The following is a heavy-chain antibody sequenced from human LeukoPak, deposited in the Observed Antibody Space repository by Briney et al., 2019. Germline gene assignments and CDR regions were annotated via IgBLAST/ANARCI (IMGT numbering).Heavy chain of an antibody. CDR1: GFTFGDYA. V-gene: IGHV3-49*03. CDR2: IRSKAYGGTT. J-gene: IGHJ3*02. CDR3: TRDCSGGSCYSRLTFDI. Sequence: GRSLRLSCTASGFTFGDYAMSWFRQAPGKGLEWVCFIRSKAYGGTTEYAASVKGRFTISRDDSKSIAYLQMNSLKTEDTAVYYCTRDCSGGSCYSRLTFDIWGQGTMVTVSS. D-gene: IGHD2-15*01.